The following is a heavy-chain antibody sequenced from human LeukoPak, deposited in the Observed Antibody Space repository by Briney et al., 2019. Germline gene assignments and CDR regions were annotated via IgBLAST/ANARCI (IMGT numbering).Heavy chain of an antibody. CDR1: GFTFSSYV. CDR3: ARADDLAAFYI. V-gene: IGHV3-30-3*01. Sequence: GGSLRLSCAASGFTFSSYVMHWVRQAPGKGLEWVVVISYDGSNKYYADSVKGRFTISRDNSKNTLYLQMNSLRAEDTAVYYWARADDLAAFYIWGQGTKVTGSS. CDR2: ISYDGSNK. J-gene: IGHJ3*02.